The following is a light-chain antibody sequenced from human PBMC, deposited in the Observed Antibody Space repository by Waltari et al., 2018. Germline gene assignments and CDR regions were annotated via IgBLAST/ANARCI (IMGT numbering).Light chain of an antibody. Sequence: EIVLTQSPDTLSLSPGEKATLSCRASQSVRWVLAWYQHKPGQAPRLLIYHASSRATGIPDRFSGSGSGTDLSLTISRLEPEDFAVYYCQQYVTLPATFGQGTKLEIK. V-gene: IGKV3-20*01. CDR2: HAS. CDR3: QQYVTLPAT. CDR1: QSVRWV. J-gene: IGKJ1*01.